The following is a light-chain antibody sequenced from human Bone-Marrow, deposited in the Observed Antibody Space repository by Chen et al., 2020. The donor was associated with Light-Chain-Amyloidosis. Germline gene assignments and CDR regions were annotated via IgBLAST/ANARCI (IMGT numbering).Light chain of an antibody. CDR2: RDT. V-gene: IGLV3-25*03. CDR3: QSADSSGTYEVI. CDR1: DLPTKY. Sequence: SYELTQPPSVSVSPGQTASITCSGDDLPTKYAYWYQQKPGQAPVLVIHRDTERPSGISEPFSGSSSGTTATLTISGVQAEDEANYHGQSADSSGTYEVIFGGGTKLTVL. J-gene: IGLJ2*01.